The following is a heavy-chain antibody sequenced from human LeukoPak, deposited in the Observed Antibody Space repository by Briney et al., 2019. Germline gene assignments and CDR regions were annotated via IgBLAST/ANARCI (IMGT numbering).Heavy chain of an antibody. D-gene: IGHD6-19*01. CDR1: GFTFSSYS. V-gene: IGHV3-23*01. Sequence: GGSLRLSCAASGFTFSSYSMNWVRQAPGKGLEWVSGISVSGGSTYYADSVKGRFTISRDNSKNTLYLQMNSLRAEDTAVYYCARRGAVAGTGDYWGQGTLVTVSS. CDR2: ISVSGGST. J-gene: IGHJ4*02. CDR3: ARRGAVAGTGDY.